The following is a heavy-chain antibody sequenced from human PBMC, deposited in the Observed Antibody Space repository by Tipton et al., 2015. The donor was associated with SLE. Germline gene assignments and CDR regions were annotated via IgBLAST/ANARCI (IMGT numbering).Heavy chain of an antibody. V-gene: IGHV4-34*01. CDR1: GGSFSGYY. CDR3: ASTPHYAKYYYDDDSFDI. J-gene: IGHJ3*02. CDR2: INHSGIT. D-gene: IGHD3-22*01. Sequence: TLSLTCAVYGGSFSGYYWSWIRQPPGKGLEWIGEINHSGITNYNPSLKSRVTISVDTSKKQFSLKLSSVSAADTAVYYCASTPHYAKYYYDDDSFDIWGQGTMVTVSS.